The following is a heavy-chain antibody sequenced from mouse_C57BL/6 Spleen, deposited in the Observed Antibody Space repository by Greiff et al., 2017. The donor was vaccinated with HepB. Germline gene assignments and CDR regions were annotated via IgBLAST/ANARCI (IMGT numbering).Heavy chain of an antibody. J-gene: IGHJ2*01. Sequence: VQLQQSGAELVRPGPSVKVSCKASGYAFTNYLIEWVKQRPGQGLEWIGVINPGSGGTNYNEKFKGKATLTADKSSSTAYMQLSSLTSEDSAVYFCARGVDGYSLFDYWGQGTTLTVSS. V-gene: IGHV1-54*01. CDR2: INPGSGGT. CDR3: ARGVDGYSLFDY. D-gene: IGHD2-3*01. CDR1: GYAFTNYL.